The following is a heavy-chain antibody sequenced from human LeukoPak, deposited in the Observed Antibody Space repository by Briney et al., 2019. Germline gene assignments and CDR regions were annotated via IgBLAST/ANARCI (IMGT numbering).Heavy chain of an antibody. Sequence: PGGSLRLSCAASGFTFSSYAMSWVRQAPGKGLEWVAFIRNDGSSKYYADSVKGRFTISRDNSKNTLDLQMNSLRAEDTAVYYCAKRSDSGNYNMDVWGKGTTVAVSS. CDR3: AKRSDSGNYNMDV. J-gene: IGHJ6*03. D-gene: IGHD1-26*01. V-gene: IGHV3-30*02. CDR2: IRNDGSSK. CDR1: GFTFSSYA.